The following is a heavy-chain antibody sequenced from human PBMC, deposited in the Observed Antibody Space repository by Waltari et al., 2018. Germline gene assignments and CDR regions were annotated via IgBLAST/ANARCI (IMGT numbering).Heavy chain of an antibody. Sequence: QVQLQESGPGLVKPSETLSLTCSVSGGSISSTLWSWMRQPPGKGLGWIGNIDYTGSTKYNPSPKSRLTISVDTSKTQFSLTLSAVIAADTAVYYCARRATGEWYGGDFDPWGRGTLVTVSS. CDR3: ARRATGEWYGGDFDP. J-gene: IGHJ5*02. CDR2: IDYTGST. CDR1: GGSISSTL. V-gene: IGHV4-59*01. D-gene: IGHD3-10*01.